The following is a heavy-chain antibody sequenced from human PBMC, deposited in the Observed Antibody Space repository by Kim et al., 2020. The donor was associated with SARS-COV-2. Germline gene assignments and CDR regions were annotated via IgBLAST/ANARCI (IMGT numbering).Heavy chain of an antibody. CDR1: GFTFSDHY. Sequence: GGSLRLSCAASGFTFSDHYMDWVRQAPGKGLEWVGRTRNKANSYTTEYSASVKGRFTISRDDSKNSLYLQLNILKTADNAVYYFAGVLTDDGNYVVGYWG. D-gene: IGHD3-16*01. J-gene: IGHJ4*01. V-gene: IGHV3-72*01. CDR2: TRNKANSYTT. CDR3: AGVLTDDGNYVVGY.